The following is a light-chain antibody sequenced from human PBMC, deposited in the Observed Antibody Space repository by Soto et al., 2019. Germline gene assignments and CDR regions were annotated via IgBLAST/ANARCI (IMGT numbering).Light chain of an antibody. V-gene: IGKV3-11*01. CDR2: DAS. CDR1: QSVSNN. Sequence: EIVVTQSPATLSVSPGEGATLSCRASQSVSNNLAWYQQKPGQAPRLLIYDASNRATGIPARFSGSGSGTDFTLTISSLEPEDFAVYYCQQRSNWPPTFGQGTRLEIK. J-gene: IGKJ5*01. CDR3: QQRSNWPPT.